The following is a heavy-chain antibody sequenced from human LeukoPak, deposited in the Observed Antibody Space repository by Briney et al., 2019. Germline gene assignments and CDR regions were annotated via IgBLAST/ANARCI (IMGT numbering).Heavy chain of an antibody. Sequence: GASVKVSCKASGYTFTGYYMHWVRQAPGQGLEWMGWINPSSGDTIYAQKFQGRVTMTRDTSISTAYMELSRLQSDDTAIYYCARLASSYKWGQGALVTVSS. J-gene: IGHJ4*02. CDR2: INPSSGDT. D-gene: IGHD5-24*01. V-gene: IGHV1-2*02. CDR3: ARLASSYK. CDR1: GYTFTGYY.